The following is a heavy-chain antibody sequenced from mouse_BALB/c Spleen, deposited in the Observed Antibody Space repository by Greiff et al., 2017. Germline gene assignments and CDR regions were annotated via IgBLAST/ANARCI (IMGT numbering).Heavy chain of an antibody. J-gene: IGHJ4*01. D-gene: IGHD1-1*01. Sequence: EVQRVESGGGLVKPGGSLKLSCAASGFAFSSYDMSWVRQTPEKRLEWVAYISSGGGSTYYPDTVKGQFTISRDNAKNTRYLQMSSLKSEDTALYDCARHRGYGSSYAIDDWGQGTSVTVSS. V-gene: IGHV5-12-1*01. CDR2: ISSGGGST. CDR1: GFAFSSYD. CDR3: ARHRGYGSSYAIDD.